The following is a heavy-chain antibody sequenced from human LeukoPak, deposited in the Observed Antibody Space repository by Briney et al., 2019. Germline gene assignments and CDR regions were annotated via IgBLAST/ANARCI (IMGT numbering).Heavy chain of an antibody. CDR2: IYYSGST. CDR3: ARPRGSGWRAFDS. D-gene: IGHD6-19*01. CDR1: GASLSSSSYY. V-gene: IGHV4-39*01. Sequence: PSETLSLTCTVSGASLSSSSYYWGWIRQPPGKALEWIGSIYYSGSTYYNPSLKSRLTISVDTSKNQFSLRLSSVTAPDTAVYYCARPRGSGWRAFDSWGQGTLVTVSS. J-gene: IGHJ4*02.